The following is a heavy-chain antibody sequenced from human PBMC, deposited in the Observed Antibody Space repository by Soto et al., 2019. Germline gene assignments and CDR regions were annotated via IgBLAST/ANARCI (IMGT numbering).Heavy chain of an antibody. CDR2: ISYDGSNK. CDR3: ARDFLAIFDY. J-gene: IGHJ4*02. D-gene: IGHD2-21*01. Sequence: QVQLVESGGGVVQPGRSLRLSCAASGFTFSSYAMHWVRQAPGKGLEWVAVISYDGSNKYYADSVKGRFTISRDNSKNTLYLQMNSLRAEDTAVYYCARDFLAIFDYWGQGTLVTVSS. CDR1: GFTFSSYA. V-gene: IGHV3-30-3*01.